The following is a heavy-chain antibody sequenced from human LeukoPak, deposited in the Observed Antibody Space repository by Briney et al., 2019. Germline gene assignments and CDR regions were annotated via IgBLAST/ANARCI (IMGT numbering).Heavy chain of an antibody. CDR3: ARVVSTITRVFDY. V-gene: IGHV4-31*03. J-gene: IGHJ4*02. D-gene: IGHD5/OR15-5a*01. Sequence: TLSLTCTVSGGSISSGGYYWSWIRQHPGKGLEWIGYIYYSGSTYYNPSLKSRVTISVDTSKNQFSLKLSSVTAADTAVYYCARVVSTITRVFDYWGQGTLVTVSS. CDR2: IYYSGST. CDR1: GGSISSGGYY.